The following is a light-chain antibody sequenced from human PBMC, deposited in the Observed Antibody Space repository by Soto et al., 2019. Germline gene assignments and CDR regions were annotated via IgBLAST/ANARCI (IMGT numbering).Light chain of an antibody. CDR2: DAS. Sequence: EIVLTQSPGTLSLSPGESATLSCRASQSISSNYVAWYQQKPGQAPRPLIYDASSRATGIPNRFSGSGSGTDFTLTISRLEPEDFAVFYCQQYGDSPTFGQGTKV. V-gene: IGKV3-20*01. CDR1: QSISSNY. J-gene: IGKJ1*01. CDR3: QQYGDSPT.